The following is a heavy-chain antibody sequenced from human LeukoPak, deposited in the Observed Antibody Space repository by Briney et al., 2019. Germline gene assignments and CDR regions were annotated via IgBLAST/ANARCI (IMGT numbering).Heavy chain of an antibody. Sequence: GASVKVSCKASGYTFTSYDINWVRQATGQGLERMGWMNPNSGNTGYAQKCQGRVTMTRNTSISTAYMELSSLRSEDTAVYYCARHRRVYGSGSQSPYYYYYYMDVWGKGTTVTISS. J-gene: IGHJ6*03. D-gene: IGHD3-10*01. V-gene: IGHV1-8*01. CDR3: ARHRRVYGSGSQSPYYYYYYMDV. CDR1: GYTFTSYD. CDR2: MNPNSGNT.